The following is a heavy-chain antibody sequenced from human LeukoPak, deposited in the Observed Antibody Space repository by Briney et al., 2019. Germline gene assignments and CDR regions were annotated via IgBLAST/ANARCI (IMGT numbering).Heavy chain of an antibody. Sequence: GGSLRLSCAASGFTLSSYWMHWVRQAPGKGLVWVSRMNSDGRSKTYADSAKGRFTISRDNAKNTLYLQMNSLRAEDTAVYYCVREDPRTGYWFFDLWGRGTLVTVSS. J-gene: IGHJ2*01. D-gene: IGHD1-14*01. CDR2: MNSDGRSK. V-gene: IGHV3-74*01. CDR3: VREDPRTGYWFFDL. CDR1: GFTLSSYW.